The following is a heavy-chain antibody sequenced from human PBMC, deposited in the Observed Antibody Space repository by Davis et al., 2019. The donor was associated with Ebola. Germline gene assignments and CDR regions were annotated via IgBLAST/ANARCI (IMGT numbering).Heavy chain of an antibody. V-gene: IGHV3-30*18. CDR2: ISYDGSNK. J-gene: IGHJ4*02. D-gene: IGHD2-21*02. CDR3: AKVRVVVTAMHFDY. CDR1: GFTFSSYG. Sequence: PGGSLRLSCAASGFTFSSYGMHWVRQAPGKGLEWVAVISYDGSNKYYADSVKGRFTISRDNSKNTLYLQMNSLRAEDMAVYYCAKVRVVVTAMHFDYWGQGTLVTVSS.